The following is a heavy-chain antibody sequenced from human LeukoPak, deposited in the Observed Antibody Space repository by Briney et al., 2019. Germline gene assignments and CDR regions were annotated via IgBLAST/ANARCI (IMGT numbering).Heavy chain of an antibody. J-gene: IGHJ4*02. D-gene: IGHD5-18*01. Sequence: PSETLSLTCAVYGGPFSVYYWSWTRHPPGKGREWIGEINHSGSTNYNPSLKSRVTISVDTSKNQFSLKLSSVTAADTAVYYCASREVQRWLSYWGQGTLVTVSS. CDR1: GGPFSVYY. CDR2: INHSGST. CDR3: ASREVQRWLSY. V-gene: IGHV4-34*01.